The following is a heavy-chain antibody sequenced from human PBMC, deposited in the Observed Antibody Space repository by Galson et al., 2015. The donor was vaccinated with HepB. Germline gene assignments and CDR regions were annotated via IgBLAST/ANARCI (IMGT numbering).Heavy chain of an antibody. Sequence: SLRLSCAASGFSFNIYSVNWVRQAPGKGLEWVSYISSSSITKYYADSVKGRFTISRDNTENTLYLHMNSLRAEDTAVYYCARDYVDSSGYFYVGFDCWGQGTLVTVSS. J-gene: IGHJ4*02. CDR1: GFSFNIYS. CDR2: ISSSSITK. D-gene: IGHD3-22*01. CDR3: ARDYVDSSGYFYVGFDC. V-gene: IGHV3-48*04.